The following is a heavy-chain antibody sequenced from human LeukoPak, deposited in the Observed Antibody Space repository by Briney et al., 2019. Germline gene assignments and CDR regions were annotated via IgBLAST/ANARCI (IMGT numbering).Heavy chain of an antibody. J-gene: IGHJ4*02. V-gene: IGHV3-30*03. D-gene: IGHD3-10*01. Sequence: GGSLRLSCAASGLTFSSYGMHWVRQAPGKGLEWVAVISYDGTIRNYADSVKGRFTISRDNSKNTLYLQMNSLKTEDTAVYYCTTQRSRITMVRGVIRSDHWGQGTLVTVSS. CDR3: TTQRSRITMVRGVIRSDH. CDR1: GLTFSSYG. CDR2: ISYDGTIR.